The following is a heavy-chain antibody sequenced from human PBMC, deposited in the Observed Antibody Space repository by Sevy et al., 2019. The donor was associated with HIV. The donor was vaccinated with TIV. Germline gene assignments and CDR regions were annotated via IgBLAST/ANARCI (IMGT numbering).Heavy chain of an antibody. J-gene: IGHJ6*02. Sequence: GGSLRLSCAASGFTFSTYGMHWVRQAPGKGLEWVALISYDGSNKYYADSVMGRFTISRDNSKGTLYLQMNSLTAEDTAVYYCAKSSADCTSTSCYRVTYYGMDVWGQGTTVTVSS. CDR1: GFTFSTYG. CDR3: AKSSADCTSTSCYRVTYYGMDV. CDR2: ISYDGSNK. D-gene: IGHD2-2*02. V-gene: IGHV3-30*18.